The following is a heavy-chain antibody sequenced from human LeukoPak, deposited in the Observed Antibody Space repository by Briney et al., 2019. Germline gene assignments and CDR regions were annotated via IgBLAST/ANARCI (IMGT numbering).Heavy chain of an antibody. D-gene: IGHD3-22*01. Sequence: GGSLRLSCAASGFTFSSYAMSWVRQAPGRGLEWVSTISGSGGSTYYADSVKGRFTISRDNSKNTLYLQMNSLRAEDTAVYYCAKVDSSGYYEDYWGQGTLVTVSS. J-gene: IGHJ4*02. CDR2: ISGSGGST. CDR3: AKVDSSGYYEDY. CDR1: GFTFSSYA. V-gene: IGHV3-23*01.